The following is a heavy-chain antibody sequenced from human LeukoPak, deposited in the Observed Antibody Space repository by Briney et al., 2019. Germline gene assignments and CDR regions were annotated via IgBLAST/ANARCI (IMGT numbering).Heavy chain of an antibody. CDR1: GFTFSDHY. V-gene: IGHV3-15*01. CDR3: TTGPGNSGY. J-gene: IGHJ4*02. D-gene: IGHD4-23*01. CDR2: IKSKNVGETT. Sequence: PGGSLRLSCAASGFTFSDHYMDWVRQAPGKGLEWVGRIKSKNVGETTEYAAPVQGRFTISRDDSKNTVYLQMSNLKTEDTAVYYCTTGPGNSGYWGQGTLVTVSS.